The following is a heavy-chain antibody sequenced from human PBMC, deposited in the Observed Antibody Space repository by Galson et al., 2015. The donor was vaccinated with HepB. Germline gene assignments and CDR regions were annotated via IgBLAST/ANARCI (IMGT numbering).Heavy chain of an antibody. J-gene: IGHJ6*02. Sequence: SVKVSCKASGFTFTSSAVQWVRQARGQRLEWIGWIVVGSGNTNYAQKFQERVTITRDMSTSTAYMELSSLRSEDTAVYYCAALPGGNPYYYYGMDVWGQGTTVTVSS. CDR3: AALPGGNPYYYYGMDV. V-gene: IGHV1-58*01. CDR1: GFTFTSSA. CDR2: IVVGSGNT.